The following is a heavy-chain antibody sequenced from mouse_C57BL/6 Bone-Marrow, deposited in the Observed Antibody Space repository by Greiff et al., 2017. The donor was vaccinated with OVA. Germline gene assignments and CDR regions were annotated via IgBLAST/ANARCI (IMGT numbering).Heavy chain of an antibody. V-gene: IGHV1-76*01. Sequence: QVQLQQSGAELVRPGASVKLSCKASGYTFTDYYINWVKQRPGQGLEWIARIYPGSGNTYYNEKFKGKATLTAEKSSSTAYMQLSSLTSEDSAVYFCARYDLLWSRGDYYAMDYWGQGTSVTVSS. D-gene: IGHD2-9*01. CDR3: ARYDLLWSRGDYYAMDY. CDR1: GYTFTDYY. CDR2: IYPGSGNT. J-gene: IGHJ4*01.